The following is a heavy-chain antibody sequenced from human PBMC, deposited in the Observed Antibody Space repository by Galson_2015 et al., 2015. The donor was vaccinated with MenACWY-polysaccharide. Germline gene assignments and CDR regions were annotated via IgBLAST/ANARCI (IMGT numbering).Heavy chain of an antibody. CDR3: ARRPNYYDRRAFDI. Sequence: ETLSLTCTVSGGSISSSSYYWGWIRQPPGKGLEWIGSIYYSGSTYYNPSLKSRVTISVDTSKNQFSLKLSSVTAADTAVYYCARRPNYYDRRAFDIWGQGTMVTVSS. CDR2: IYYSGST. D-gene: IGHD3-22*01. CDR1: GGSISSSSYY. V-gene: IGHV4-39*01. J-gene: IGHJ3*02.